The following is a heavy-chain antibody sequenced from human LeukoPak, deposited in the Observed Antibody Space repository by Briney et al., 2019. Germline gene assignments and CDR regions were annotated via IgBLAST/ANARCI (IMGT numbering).Heavy chain of an antibody. CDR3: ARGFTIFGVVNDAFDI. CDR2: INSDGSST. V-gene: IGHV3-74*01. J-gene: IGHJ3*02. Sequence: GGSLRLSRAASEFTFSSYWMHWVRQAPGKGLVWVSRINSDGSSTTYADSVKGRFTISRDNAKNTLYLQMNSLRAEDTAVYYCARGFTIFGVVNDAFDIWGQGTMVTVSS. D-gene: IGHD3-3*01. CDR1: EFTFSSYW.